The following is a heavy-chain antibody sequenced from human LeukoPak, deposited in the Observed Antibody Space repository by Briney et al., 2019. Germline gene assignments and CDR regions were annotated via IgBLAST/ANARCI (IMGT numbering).Heavy chain of an antibody. CDR3: ARGFYDFWSGWYYFDY. Sequence: SETLSLTCTVSGGSISSGSYYWSWIRQPAGKGLEWIGRIYTSGSTNYNPSLKSQVTISVDTSKNQFSLKLSSVTAADTAVYYCARGFYDFWSGWYYFDYWGQGTLVTVSS. V-gene: IGHV4-61*02. CDR2: IYTSGST. J-gene: IGHJ4*02. D-gene: IGHD3-3*01. CDR1: GGSISSGSYY.